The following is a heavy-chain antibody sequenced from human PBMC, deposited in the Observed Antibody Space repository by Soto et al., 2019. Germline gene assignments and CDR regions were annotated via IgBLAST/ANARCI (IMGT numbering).Heavy chain of an antibody. CDR3: ATQTISYTGDV. Sequence: QVQLQESGPGLVKPSGTLSLSCAVSSGSLTNTKWWTWVRQPPGKGLEWIGGISPGEGSTYNPSLKGRVAMSLDTSKNQFPLNLSSVTAADTAVYYCATQTISYTGDVWGQGTTVTVS. D-gene: IGHD1-1*01. V-gene: IGHV4-4*02. J-gene: IGHJ6*02. CDR1: SGSLTNTKW. CDR2: ISPGEGS.